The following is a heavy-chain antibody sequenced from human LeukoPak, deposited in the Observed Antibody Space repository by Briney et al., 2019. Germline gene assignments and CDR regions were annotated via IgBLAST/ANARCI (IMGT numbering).Heavy chain of an antibody. J-gene: IGHJ3*02. CDR3: ARGRIVGATGMTDAFDI. Sequence: ASVKVSCKASGYTFTGYYMHWVRQAPGQGLEWMGWINPNSGGTNYAQKFQGWVTMTRDTSISTAYMELSRLRSDDTAVYYCARGRIVGATGMTDAFDIWGQGTMVTVSS. CDR2: INPNSGGT. D-gene: IGHD1-26*01. V-gene: IGHV1-2*04. CDR1: GYTFTGYY.